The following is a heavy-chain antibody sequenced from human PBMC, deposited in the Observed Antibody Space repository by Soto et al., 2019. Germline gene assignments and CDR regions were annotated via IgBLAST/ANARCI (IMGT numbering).Heavy chain of an antibody. CDR1: GFNFSDAW. Sequence: EVQLVESGGGLVKPGGSLRLSCAASGFNFSDAWMTWVRKAPGKGLEWVGRIKDKSDGERAHYGAPVKGRFTISRDDSRSTMYLQMTSLKTEDTAVYFCTTNDFWGQGILVTVSS. J-gene: IGHJ4*02. CDR3: TTNDF. V-gene: IGHV3-15*01. CDR2: IKDKSDGERA.